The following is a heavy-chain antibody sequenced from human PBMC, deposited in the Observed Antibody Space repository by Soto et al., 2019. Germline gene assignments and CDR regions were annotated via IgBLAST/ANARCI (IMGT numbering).Heavy chain of an antibody. V-gene: IGHV1-69*13. CDR3: ARATLSSSSWPNWFDP. CDR2: IIPIFGTA. J-gene: IGHJ5*02. D-gene: IGHD6-13*01. CDR1: GGTFSSYA. Sequence: SVKVSCKASGGTFSSYAISWVRQAPGQGLEWMGGIIPIFGTANYAQKFQGRVTITADESTSTAYMELSSLRSEDTAVYYCARATLSSSSWPNWFDPWGQGTLVTVSS.